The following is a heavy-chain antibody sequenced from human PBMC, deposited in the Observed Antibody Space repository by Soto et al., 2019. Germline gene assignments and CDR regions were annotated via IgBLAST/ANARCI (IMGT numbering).Heavy chain of an antibody. CDR1: GGTFTSYA. V-gene: IGHV1-69*13. J-gene: IGHJ6*02. Sequence: SVKVSCKASGGTFTSYAISWVRHAPGQGLEWMGGIIPIFGTANYAQKFQGRVTITADESTSTAYMELSSLRSEDTAVYYCARDLGYCSGGSCYYGFGLDVCGQGTXVIVSS. D-gene: IGHD2-15*01. CDR3: ARDLGYCSGGSCYYGFGLDV. CDR2: IIPIFGTA.